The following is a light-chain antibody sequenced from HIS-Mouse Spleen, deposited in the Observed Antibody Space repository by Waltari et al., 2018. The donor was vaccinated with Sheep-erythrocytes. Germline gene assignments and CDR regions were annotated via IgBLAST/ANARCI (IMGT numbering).Light chain of an antibody. Sequence: QSALTQPRSVSGSPGQSVTISCTGTSSDVGGYNYVSWYQQHPGKAPKLMIYDVSKRPSGVPDRFSGSKSGNTASLTISGLQAEDEADYYCCSYAGSYNHVFATETKVTVL. CDR2: DVS. CDR1: SSDVGGYNY. J-gene: IGLJ1*01. CDR3: CSYAGSYNHV. V-gene: IGLV2-11*01.